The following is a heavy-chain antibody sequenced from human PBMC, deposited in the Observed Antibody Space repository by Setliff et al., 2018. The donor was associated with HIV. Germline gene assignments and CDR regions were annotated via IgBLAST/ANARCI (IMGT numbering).Heavy chain of an antibody. D-gene: IGHD6-13*01. CDR3: ARISSAWYLVDY. Sequence: GGSLRLSCAASGFTFSSYWMTWVRQAPGKGLQWVANIRRDEGEKYYVDSVKGRFTISRDNAKNSLYPQMSSLRVDDTAVYYCARISSAWYLVDYWGQGTLVTVSS. J-gene: IGHJ4*02. CDR1: GFTFSSYW. CDR2: IRRDEGEK. V-gene: IGHV3-7*03.